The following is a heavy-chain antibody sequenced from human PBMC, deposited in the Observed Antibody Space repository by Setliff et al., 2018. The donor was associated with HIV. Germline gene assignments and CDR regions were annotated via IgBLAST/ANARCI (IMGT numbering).Heavy chain of an antibody. Sequence: SETLSLTCAVSGGSISSGGYSWSWIRQPPGKGLEWIGYIYHSGSTYYNPSLKSRVTISVDTSKNQFSLKLSSVTAADTAVYYCASPIFPAGGYCSGGSCYGAIDYWGQGTLVTVSS. D-gene: IGHD2-15*01. CDR1: GGSISSGGYS. J-gene: IGHJ4*02. CDR3: ASPIFPAGGYCSGGSCYGAIDY. CDR2: IYHSGST. V-gene: IGHV4-30-2*01.